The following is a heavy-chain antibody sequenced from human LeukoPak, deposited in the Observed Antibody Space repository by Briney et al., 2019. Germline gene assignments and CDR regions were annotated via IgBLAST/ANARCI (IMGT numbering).Heavy chain of an antibody. CDR2: ISWNSGSI. J-gene: IGHJ4*02. V-gene: IGHV3-9*01. CDR3: VRGGPSTWF. D-gene: IGHD3-22*01. CDR1: GFSFDDYA. Sequence: GGSLRLSCAASGFSFDDYAMHWVRQTPGKGLEWVSGISWNSGSIDYADSVKGRFTISRDDAKNMLFLQMNSLRGEDTAVYHCVRGGPSTWFWGQGTLVTVSS.